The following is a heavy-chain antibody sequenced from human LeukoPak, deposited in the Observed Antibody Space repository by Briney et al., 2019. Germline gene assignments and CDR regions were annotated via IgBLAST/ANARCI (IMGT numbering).Heavy chain of an antibody. V-gene: IGHV3-23*01. J-gene: IGHJ4*02. CDR3: ARRATPSPHFDY. CDR1: GFTLNNYA. D-gene: IGHD2-15*01. CDR2: ISGSGAGT. Sequence: GGSLRLSCAASGFTLNNYAMSWVRQAPGKGLEWVSAISGSGAGTYYADSVKGRFTISKDKSKNTLYLQMNSLRAEDTAVYYCARRATPSPHFDYWGQGTLVAVSS.